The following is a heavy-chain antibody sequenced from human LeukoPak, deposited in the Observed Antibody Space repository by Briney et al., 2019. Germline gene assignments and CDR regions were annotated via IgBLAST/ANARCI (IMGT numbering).Heavy chain of an antibody. CDR1: GYTFTNYG. CDR2: LSAYNANT. J-gene: IGHJ6*04. CDR3: ARTDYDILTGARMDV. Sequence: GASVKVSCKASGYTFTNYGITWVRQAPGQGLEWMGWLSAYNANTNYAQKFQGRVTMTTDTSTSTVYMELRSLRSDDTAIYYSARTDYDILTGARMDVWGKGTTVTVSS. V-gene: IGHV1-18*04. D-gene: IGHD3-9*01.